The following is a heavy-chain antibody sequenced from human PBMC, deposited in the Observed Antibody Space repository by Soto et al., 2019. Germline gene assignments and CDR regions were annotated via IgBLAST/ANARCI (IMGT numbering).Heavy chain of an antibody. CDR1: GFTFGDYA. CDR2: ISWNSGSI. CDR3: SREIRGWGYGSSCHDDAFDF. J-gene: IGHJ3*01. D-gene: IGHD5-12*01. Sequence: EVQLVESGGGLVQPGRSLRLSCAASGFTFGDYAMHWVRQAPGKGLEWASGISWNSGSIGYADSVKGRCTISRDNAKNSLYLQMNSLRVEATALYLCSREIRGWGYGSSCHDDAFDFWGQGTMVTVSS. V-gene: IGHV3-9*01.